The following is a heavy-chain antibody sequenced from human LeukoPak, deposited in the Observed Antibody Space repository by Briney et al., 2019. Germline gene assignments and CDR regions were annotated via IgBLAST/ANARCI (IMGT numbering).Heavy chain of an antibody. CDR2: IHYSGTT. J-gene: IGHJ4*02. Sequence: PSETLSLTCTVSGGSIGYYYWSWLRQPPGKGQEWIAYIHYSGTTTYNPSLKSRVTMSVDTSKNQFSLKLTSVTAADTAVYYCARVDRGVHFDYWGQGALVTVSS. D-gene: IGHD3-10*01. V-gene: IGHV4-59*01. CDR3: ARVDRGVHFDY. CDR1: GGSIGYYY.